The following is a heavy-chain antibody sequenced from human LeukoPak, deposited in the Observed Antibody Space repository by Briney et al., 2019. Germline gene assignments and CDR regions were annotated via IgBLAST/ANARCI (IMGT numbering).Heavy chain of an antibody. CDR2: INSDDNDT. CDR1: GFTFSSYW. Sequence: PGGSLRLSCAASGFTFSSYWMHWVRQAPGKGLVWVSRINSDDNDTNYADSLKSRFTISRDNAKNTLYLQMNSLRAEDTAVYYCARGGSKFGGVIVVWGQGTLSPSPQ. D-gene: IGHD3-16*02. V-gene: IGHV3-74*01. CDR3: ARGGSKFGGVIVV. J-gene: IGHJ4*02.